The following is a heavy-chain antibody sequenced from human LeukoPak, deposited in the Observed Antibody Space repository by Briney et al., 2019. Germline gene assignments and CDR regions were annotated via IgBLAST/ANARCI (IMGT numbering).Heavy chain of an antibody. CDR2: IRYDGNNK. J-gene: IGHJ5*02. V-gene: IGHV3-30*02. CDR3: TKGDDYGANTRLPKYNWFDP. D-gene: IGHD4-23*01. Sequence: GGSLRLSCAASGFTFSSCAMHWVRQAPGKGLEWVAYIRYDGNNKNYADSVKGRFTISRDNSEDTLFLQMNSLRPEDTAVYYCTKGDDYGANTRLPKYNWFDPWGQGTLVTVSP. CDR1: GFTFSSCA.